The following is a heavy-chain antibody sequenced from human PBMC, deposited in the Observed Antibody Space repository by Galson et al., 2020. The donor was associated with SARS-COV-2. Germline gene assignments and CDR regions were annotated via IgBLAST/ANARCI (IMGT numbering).Heavy chain of an antibody. Sequence: TLSLTCTVSGGSISDATYYWSWIRQHPGKGLEWIGYIYHSGATYYTPSLRSRLSMSVDTSKNQFSLKLSSVTAADTAIYYCARDGGNSGSYYNGYFDYWGQGTLVTVSS. D-gene: IGHD3-10*01. V-gene: IGHV4-31*03. CDR3: ARDGGNSGSYYNGYFDY. CDR2: IYHSGAT. J-gene: IGHJ4*02. CDR1: GGSISDATYY.